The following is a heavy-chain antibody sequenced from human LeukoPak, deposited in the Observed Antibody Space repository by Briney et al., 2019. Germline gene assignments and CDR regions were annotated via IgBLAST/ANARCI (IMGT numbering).Heavy chain of an antibody. CDR2: ISGDGGTT. D-gene: IGHD6-19*01. V-gene: IGHV3-43*02. CDR1: GFTFSSYA. J-gene: IGHJ4*02. CDR3: ATSHGWSPDH. Sequence: GGSLRLSCAASGFTFSSYAMSWVRQAPGKGLEWVSFISGDGGTTYYRDSVKGRFTISRDNSKNSLYLQLESLRADDTALYFCATSHGWSPDHWGQGTLVTVSS.